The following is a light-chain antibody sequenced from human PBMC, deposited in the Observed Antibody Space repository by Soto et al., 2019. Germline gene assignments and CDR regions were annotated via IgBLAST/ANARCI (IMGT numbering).Light chain of an antibody. CDR3: QHYGYPQWT. CDR1: QTIDNT. V-gene: IGKV3-15*01. Sequence: EIVMTQSPATLSLSPGERATLSCRASQTIDNTLAWYQRKPGQAPRLLIYDASTRATGVPARFSGSGSGTDFALTISSLQPEDFAVYYCQHYGYPQWTFGQGTKVDIK. CDR2: DAS. J-gene: IGKJ1*01.